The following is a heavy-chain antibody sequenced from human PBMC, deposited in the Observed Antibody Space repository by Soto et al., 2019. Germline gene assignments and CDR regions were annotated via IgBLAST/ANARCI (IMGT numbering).Heavy chain of an antibody. J-gene: IGHJ4*02. CDR2: IYYSGST. CDR3: ARLGRQDDFWSGYRHLDY. D-gene: IGHD3-3*01. V-gene: IGHV4-59*08. CDR1: GGSISSYY. Sequence: QVQLQESGPGLVKPSETLSLTCTVSGGSISSYYWSWIRQPPGKGLEWIGYIYYSGSTNYNPSLTSRVTIAVDTSKNQFSLKLSSVTAADTAVYYCARLGRQDDFWSGYRHLDYWGQGTLVTVSS.